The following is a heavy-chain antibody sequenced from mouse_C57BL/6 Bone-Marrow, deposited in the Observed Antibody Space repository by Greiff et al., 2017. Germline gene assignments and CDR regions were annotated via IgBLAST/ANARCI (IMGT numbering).Heavy chain of an antibody. J-gene: IGHJ3*01. Sequence: EVQLQQSVAELVRPGASVKLSCTASGFNIKNTYMHWVKQRPEQGLEWIGRIDPANGNTKYAPKFQGKATITADTSSNTAYMQRSSLTSEDTAIYYCAEPIYYYGSSYTWFAYWGQGTLVTVSA. CDR2: IDPANGNT. CDR1: GFNIKNTY. D-gene: IGHD1-1*01. CDR3: AEPIYYYGSSYTWFAY. V-gene: IGHV14-3*01.